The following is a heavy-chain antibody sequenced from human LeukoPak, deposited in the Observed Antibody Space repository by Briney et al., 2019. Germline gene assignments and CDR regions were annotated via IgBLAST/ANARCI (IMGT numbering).Heavy chain of an antibody. CDR1: GFSVSNNY. V-gene: IGHV3-66*02. CDR3: ARAEAGLRWGY. D-gene: IGHD4-23*01. Sequence: GGSLRLXCAASGFSVSNNYMTWVRQAPGKGLEWISVLYSSGSAYYADSVRGRFTISRVSSKNTLYLQLDSLRAEDTAVYYCARAEAGLRWGYWGQGTLVTVSS. J-gene: IGHJ1*01. CDR2: LYSSGSA.